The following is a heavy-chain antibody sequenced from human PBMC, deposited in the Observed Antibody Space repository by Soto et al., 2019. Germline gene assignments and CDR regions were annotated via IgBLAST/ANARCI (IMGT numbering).Heavy chain of an antibody. Sequence: QVQLQESGPGLVKPSETLSLTCTVSGGSISSGDYYWSWIRQPPGKGLEWIGYIYYSGSTYYNPSLKSRVTISVDTSKNQFSLKLSSVTAADTAVYYCAREPTLYGDHRYFDLWGRGTLVTVSS. CDR2: IYYSGST. J-gene: IGHJ2*01. V-gene: IGHV4-30-4*01. CDR1: GGSISSGDYY. CDR3: AREPTLYGDHRYFDL. D-gene: IGHD4-17*01.